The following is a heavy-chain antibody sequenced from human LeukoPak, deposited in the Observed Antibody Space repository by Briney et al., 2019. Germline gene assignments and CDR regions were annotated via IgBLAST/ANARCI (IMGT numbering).Heavy chain of an antibody. D-gene: IGHD3-22*01. Sequence: GASVKVSCKASGYTFTGYYMHWVRQAPGQGLEWMGWINPNSGGTNHAQKFQGRVTMTRDTSISTAYMELSRLRSDDTAVYYCARLIAQGDYYDSSGLDYWGQGTLVTVSS. CDR2: INPNSGGT. CDR1: GYTFTGYY. J-gene: IGHJ4*02. V-gene: IGHV1-2*02. CDR3: ARLIAQGDYYDSSGLDY.